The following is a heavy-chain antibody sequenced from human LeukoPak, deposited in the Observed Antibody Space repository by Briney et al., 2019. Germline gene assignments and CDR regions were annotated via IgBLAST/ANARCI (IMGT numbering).Heavy chain of an antibody. CDR3: ARGGVTTIWFDP. D-gene: IGHD4-11*01. CDR1: GGTFSSYA. Sequence: SVKVSCKASGGTFSSYAISWVRQAPGQGLEWMGGIIPISGTANYAQKFQGRVTITTDESTSTAYMELSSLRSEDTAVYYCARGGVTTIWFDPWGQGTLVTVSS. V-gene: IGHV1-69*05. CDR2: IIPISGTA. J-gene: IGHJ5*02.